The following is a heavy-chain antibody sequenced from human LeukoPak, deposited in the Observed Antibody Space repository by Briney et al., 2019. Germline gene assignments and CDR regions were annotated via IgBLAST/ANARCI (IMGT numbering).Heavy chain of an antibody. CDR1: GYIFTSYG. D-gene: IGHD4-17*01. Sequence: ASVTVSCKASGYIFTSYGISWVRQAPGQGLEWMGWISTYNGNTNYAQDFQDRVTMTTDTSTTTAYMELRSLRSDDTAVYYCARDLTTVTPIDYWGQGTLITVSS. CDR2: ISTYNGNT. CDR3: ARDLTTVTPIDY. J-gene: IGHJ4*02. V-gene: IGHV1-18*01.